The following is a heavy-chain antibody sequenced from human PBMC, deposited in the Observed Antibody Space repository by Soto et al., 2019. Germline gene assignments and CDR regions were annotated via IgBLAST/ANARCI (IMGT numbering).Heavy chain of an antibody. CDR2: ISSDGSER. J-gene: IGHJ4*02. CDR3: TIVRVADSALDH. V-gene: IGHV3-30*03. Sequence: GGSLRLSCAASGFIFNPYAMHWVRQAPGKGLEWVAVISSDGSERHYADSVTGRFIISRDNSKNTLFLHMSNLRAEDTAMYYCTIVRVADSALDHWGQGTLVTVSS. CDR1: GFIFNPYA. D-gene: IGHD3-10*02.